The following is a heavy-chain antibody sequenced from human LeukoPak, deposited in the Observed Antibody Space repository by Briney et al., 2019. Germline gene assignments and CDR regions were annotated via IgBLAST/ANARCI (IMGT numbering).Heavy chain of an antibody. CDR2: ISGSGSST. V-gene: IGHV3-23*01. CDR3: AKSGRRGYCSGGSRCSGNYFDY. J-gene: IGHJ4*02. D-gene: IGHD2-15*01. CDR1: GFTFSSYA. Sequence: GGSLRLSCAASGFTFSSYAMSWVRQAPGKGLEWVSAISGSGSSTYYADSVKGRFTISRDNSKNTLYLQMNSLRAEDTAVYYCAKSGRRGYCSGGSRCSGNYFDYWGQGTLVTVSP.